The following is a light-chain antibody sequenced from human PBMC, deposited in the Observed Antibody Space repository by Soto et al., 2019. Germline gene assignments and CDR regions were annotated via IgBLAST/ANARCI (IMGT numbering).Light chain of an antibody. CDR2: AAS. Sequence: AIQMTQSPSSLSASVGDRVTITCRASQAIGNDLTWYQQKPGKAPNLLIFAASSLQSGVPSRFSGSGSGTDFTLTISSLQPKDFATYYCLQDYNYPLTFGQGTKLEIK. J-gene: IGKJ2*01. V-gene: IGKV1-6*01. CDR3: LQDYNYPLT. CDR1: QAIGND.